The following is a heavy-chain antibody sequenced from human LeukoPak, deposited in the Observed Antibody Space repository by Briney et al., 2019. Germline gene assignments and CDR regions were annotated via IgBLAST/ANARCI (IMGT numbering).Heavy chain of an antibody. D-gene: IGHD3-22*01. Sequence: ASVKVSCKASGYTFTSYYMHWVRQAPGQGLEWMGIINPSGGSTSYAQKFQGRVTMTKDMSTSTVYMELSSLRSEDTAVYYCARGGKGYYDSSGYFLDYWGQGTLVTVSS. V-gene: IGHV1-46*01. J-gene: IGHJ4*02. CDR1: GYTFTSYY. CDR2: INPSGGST. CDR3: ARGGKGYYDSSGYFLDY.